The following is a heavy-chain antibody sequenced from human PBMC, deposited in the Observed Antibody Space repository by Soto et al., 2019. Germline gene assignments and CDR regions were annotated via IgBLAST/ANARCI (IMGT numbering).Heavy chain of an antibody. V-gene: IGHV3-21*01. CDR2: ISSSSSYI. CDR1: GFTFSSHS. CDR3: ARAGYCTNGVCSDAFDI. D-gene: IGHD2-8*01. J-gene: IGHJ3*02. Sequence: EVQLVESGGGLVKPGGSLRLSCAASGFTFSSHSMNWVRQAPGKGLEWVSSISSSSSYIYYADSVKGRFTISRDNAKNSLYLQMNSLRAEDTAVYYCARAGYCTNGVCSDAFDIWGQGTMVTVSS.